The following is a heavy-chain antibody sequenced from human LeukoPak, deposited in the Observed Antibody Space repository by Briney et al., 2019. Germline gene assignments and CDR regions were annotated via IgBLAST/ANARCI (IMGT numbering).Heavy chain of an antibody. V-gene: IGHV3-23*01. Sequence: GGSLGLSCAASGFTFSSYAMSWVRQAPGKGLEWVSAISGSGGSTYYADSVKGRFTISRDNSKNTLYLQMNSLRAEDTAVYYCAKEAAIVVVVAAASAHFDYWGQGTLVTVSS. CDR2: ISGSGGST. CDR1: GFTFSSYA. D-gene: IGHD2-15*01. CDR3: AKEAAIVVVVAAASAHFDY. J-gene: IGHJ4*02.